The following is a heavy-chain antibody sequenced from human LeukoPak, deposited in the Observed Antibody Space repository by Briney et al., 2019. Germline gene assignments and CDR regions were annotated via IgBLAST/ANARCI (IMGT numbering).Heavy chain of an antibody. J-gene: IGHJ6*03. CDR1: GFTFSSYW. D-gene: IGHD3-3*01. CDR3: AKVNYDFWSGYSYYYYMDV. Sequence: QSGGSLRLSCVASGFTFSSYWMHWVRQDPRKGLVWVSRINGDGRNINYADSVRGRFTISRDNAKNTLYLQMNTLRVEDTAVYYCAKVNYDFWSGYSYYYYMDVWGKGTTVTVSS. V-gene: IGHV3-74*01. CDR2: INGDGRNI.